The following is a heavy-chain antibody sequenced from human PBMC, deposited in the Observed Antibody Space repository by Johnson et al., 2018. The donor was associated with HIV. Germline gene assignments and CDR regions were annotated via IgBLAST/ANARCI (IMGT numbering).Heavy chain of an antibody. Sequence: MLLVESGGGLVQPGGSLRLSCAASEFTLSNAWMSWVRQVPGKGLERVALLYSGGGASRYFADSVKGRFTISRDNSKNTLYLQMNSLRAEDTAVYYCARWVDTTFDIWGQGTMVTVSS. J-gene: IGHJ3*02. V-gene: IGHV3-66*01. CDR2: LYSGGGASR. D-gene: IGHD5-18*01. CDR3: ARWVDTTFDI. CDR1: EFTLSNAW.